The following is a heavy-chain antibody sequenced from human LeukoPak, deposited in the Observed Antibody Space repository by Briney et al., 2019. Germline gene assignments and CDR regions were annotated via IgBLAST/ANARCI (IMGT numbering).Heavy chain of an antibody. V-gene: IGHV6-1*01. Sequence: SQALSLTCAISGDSVSSNSAAWIWIRQSPSRALKCLGRTYYRSKWSNDYAVSVRSRISINPDTSNNHFSLQLSSVTPEDTAVYYCARASHGYNDYWGQGTLVTVSS. CDR1: GDSVSSNSAA. D-gene: IGHD5-18*01. J-gene: IGHJ4*02. CDR2: TYYRSKWSN. CDR3: ARASHGYNDY.